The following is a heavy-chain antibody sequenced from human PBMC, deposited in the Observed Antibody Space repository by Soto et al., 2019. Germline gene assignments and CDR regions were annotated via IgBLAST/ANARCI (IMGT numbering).Heavy chain of an antibody. CDR2: IIPIFGTA. CDR3: ARVMYCSSTSCYAYDY. CDR1: GGTFSSYA. J-gene: IGHJ4*02. D-gene: IGHD2-2*01. V-gene: IGHV1-69*13. Sequence: SVKVSCKASGGTFSSYAISWVRQAPGQGLEWMGGIIPIFGTANYAQKFQGRVTITADESTSTAYMELSSLRSEDTAVYYCARVMYCSSTSCYAYDYWGQGTLVTVSS.